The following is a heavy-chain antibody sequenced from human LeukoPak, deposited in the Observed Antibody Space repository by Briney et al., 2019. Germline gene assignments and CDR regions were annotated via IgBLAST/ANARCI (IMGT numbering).Heavy chain of an antibody. Sequence: SETLSLTCTVSGGSISSGDYYWSWIRQPPGKGLEWIGYIYYSGSTYYNPSLKSRVTISVDTSKNQFSLKLSSVTAADTAVYYCAGDYYYGSEGFDYWGQGTLVTVSS. CDR1: GGSISSGDYY. CDR3: AGDYYYGSEGFDY. J-gene: IGHJ4*02. CDR2: IYYSGST. D-gene: IGHD3-10*01. V-gene: IGHV4-30-4*01.